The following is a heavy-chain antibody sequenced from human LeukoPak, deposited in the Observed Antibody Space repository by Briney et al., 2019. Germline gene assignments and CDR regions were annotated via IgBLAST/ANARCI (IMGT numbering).Heavy chain of an antibody. CDR3: ARAPPGHSGTSPDY. CDR1: GGSISSSSYS. Sequence: SETLSLTCTVSGGSISSSSYSWGWIRQPPGKGLEWIGSVYYSGSTYYNPSLKSRVTISVDTSKNQFSLKLSSVTAADTAVYYCARAPPGHSGTSPDYWGQGTLVTVSS. CDR2: VYYSGST. V-gene: IGHV4-39*07. J-gene: IGHJ4*02. D-gene: IGHD1-26*01.